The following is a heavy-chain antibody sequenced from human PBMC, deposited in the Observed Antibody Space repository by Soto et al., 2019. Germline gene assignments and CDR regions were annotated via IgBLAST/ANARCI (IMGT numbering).Heavy chain of an antibody. D-gene: IGHD2-15*01. V-gene: IGHV4-34*01. CDR1: GGSFSGYY. J-gene: IGHJ1*01. CDR2: INHSGST. CDR3: ASFQSSGGSKYFQH. Sequence: TETLSLTCGVYGGSFSGYYWSWIRQPPGKGLEWIGEINHSGSTNYNPSLKSRVTISVDTSKNQFSLKLSSVTAADTAVYYCASFQSSGGSKYFQHWGQGTLVTVSS.